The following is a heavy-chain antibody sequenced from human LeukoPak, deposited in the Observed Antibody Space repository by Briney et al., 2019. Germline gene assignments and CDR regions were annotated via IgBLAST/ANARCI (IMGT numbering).Heavy chain of an antibody. CDR2: ISSDGSST. Sequence: GGSLRLSCAASGFTFSSYWMNWVSQAPGKGLVWVSRISSDGSSTTYADSVKGRFSISRDNAKDTLYLQMNSLRVEDTAVYYCARGRPHGNDYWGQGTLVTVSS. CDR1: GFTFSSYW. V-gene: IGHV3-74*01. J-gene: IGHJ4*02. D-gene: IGHD4-23*01. CDR3: ARGRPHGNDY.